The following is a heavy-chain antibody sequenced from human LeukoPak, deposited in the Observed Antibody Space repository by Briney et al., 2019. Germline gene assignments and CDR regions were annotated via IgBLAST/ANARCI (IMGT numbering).Heavy chain of an antibody. CDR3: ATKQWLAPPPDS. Sequence: PGGSLRLSCAASGFTFSKYWMLWVRHAPRKGLEGGSRINTDGTVTTYADSVKGRFTVSRDNADNTMFLQMNSVRDEDTAVYYCATKQWLAPPPDSWGQGTPVTVSS. V-gene: IGHV3-74*01. J-gene: IGHJ4*02. CDR2: INTDGTVT. CDR1: GFTFSKYW. D-gene: IGHD6-19*01.